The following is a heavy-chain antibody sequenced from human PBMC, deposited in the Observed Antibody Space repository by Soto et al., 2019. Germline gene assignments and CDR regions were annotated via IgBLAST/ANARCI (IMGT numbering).Heavy chain of an antibody. D-gene: IGHD4-17*01. J-gene: IGHJ4*02. CDR2: IYPGDSDT. Sequence: GESLKISCKGSGYRFTSYWIGWVRQMPGKGLEWMGIIYPGDSDTRYSPSFQGQVTISADQSINTAYLQWDSLKASDTAIYYCARPANTVADHFDLWGQGTPVTVSS. CDR1: GYRFTSYW. CDR3: ARPANTVADHFDL. V-gene: IGHV5-51*01.